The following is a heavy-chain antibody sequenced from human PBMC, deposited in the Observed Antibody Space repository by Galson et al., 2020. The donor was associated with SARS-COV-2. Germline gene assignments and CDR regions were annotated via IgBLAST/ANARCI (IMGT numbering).Heavy chain of an antibody. J-gene: IGHJ5*02. D-gene: IGHD3-9*01. V-gene: IGHV4-39*01. CDR3: ARVLLRYFDWPIRRFVHWFDP. CDR2: IYYSGST. CDR1: GGSISSSSYY. Sequence: SETLSLTCTVSGGSISSSSYYWGWIRQPPGKGLEWIGSIYYSGSTYYNPSLKSRVTISVDTSKNQFSLKLSSVTAADTAVYYCARVLLRYFDWPIRRFVHWFDPWGQGTLVTVSS.